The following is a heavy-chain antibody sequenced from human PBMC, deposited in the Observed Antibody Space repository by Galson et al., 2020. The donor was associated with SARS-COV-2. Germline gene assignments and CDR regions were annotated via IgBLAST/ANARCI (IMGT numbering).Heavy chain of an antibody. D-gene: IGHD3-22*01. CDR2: ISPNSGGT. CDR3: ARVPINQYDDNGYYYYFDY. CDR1: GYTFTGYY. V-gene: IGHV1-2*02. J-gene: IGHJ4*02. Sequence: ASVKVSCKASGYTFTGYYLHWVRQAPGQGLEWVGWISPNSGGTDYPQKFQGRVTMTRDTSISTAYMELSRLRSDDTAVYYCARVPINQYDDNGYYYYFDYWGQGTLVTVSS.